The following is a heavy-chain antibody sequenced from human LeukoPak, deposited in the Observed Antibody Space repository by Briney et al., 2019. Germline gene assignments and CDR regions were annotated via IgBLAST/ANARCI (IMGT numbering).Heavy chain of an antibody. CDR2: ISPSGGST. V-gene: IGHV1-46*01. CDR1: GYTFTSNY. CDR3: AREGLRSIAARRGTRDYMDV. Sequence: ASVKVSCKAFGYTFTSNYMHWVRQAPGQGPEWMGVISPSGGSTTYAQKFQGRVTMTTDTSTSTVYMELRSLRSDDTAVYYCAREGLRSIAARRGTRDYMDVCGKGTTVIVSS. J-gene: IGHJ6*03. D-gene: IGHD6-6*01.